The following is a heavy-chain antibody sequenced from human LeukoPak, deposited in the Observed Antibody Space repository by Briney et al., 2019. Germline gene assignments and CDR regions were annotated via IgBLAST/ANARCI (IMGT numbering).Heavy chain of an antibody. Sequence: SETLSLTCTVSGGSISSSSYYWGWLRQPPGKGLEWIVGIYFSGSTYYNPSLKSRVTIAVDTSKNQFSLKLSSVTAADAAVYYCARRGYSSGWYSYAFDIWGQGTMVTVSS. D-gene: IGHD6-19*01. J-gene: IGHJ3*02. CDR1: GGSISSSSYY. CDR3: ARRGYSSGWYSYAFDI. CDR2: IYFSGST. V-gene: IGHV4-39*01.